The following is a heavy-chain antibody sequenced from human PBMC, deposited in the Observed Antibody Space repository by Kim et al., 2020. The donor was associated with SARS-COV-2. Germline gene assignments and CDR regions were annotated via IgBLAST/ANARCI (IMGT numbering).Heavy chain of an antibody. D-gene: IGHD3-22*01. Sequence: GGSLRLSCEASGFTFSNYWMHWVRQAPGKGLVWVARISGDRSGITYADSVKGRFTISRDNAKNTLYLQMNSLRPEDTGVYYCARDPVGSAFYCGDLWGQGTLVTVSS. CDR1: GFTFSNYW. J-gene: IGHJ5*02. CDR2: ISGDRSGI. V-gene: IGHV3-74*03. CDR3: ARDPVGSAFYCGDL.